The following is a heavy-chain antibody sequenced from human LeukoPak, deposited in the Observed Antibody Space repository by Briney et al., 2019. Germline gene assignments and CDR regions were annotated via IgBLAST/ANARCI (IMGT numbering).Heavy chain of an antibody. V-gene: IGHV1-69*05. J-gene: IGHJ3*02. CDR2: IIPIFGTA. D-gene: IGHD4-17*01. CDR3: ATTVTWDAFDI. CDR1: GGTFSSYA. Sequence: VKVSRKASGGTFSSYAISWVRQAPGQGLEWMGGIIPIFGTANYAQKFQGRVTITTDESTSTAYMELSSLRSEDTAVYYCATTVTWDAFDIWGQGTMVTVSS.